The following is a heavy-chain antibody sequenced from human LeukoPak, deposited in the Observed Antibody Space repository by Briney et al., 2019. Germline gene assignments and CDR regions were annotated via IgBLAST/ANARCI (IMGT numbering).Heavy chain of an antibody. D-gene: IGHD6-19*01. Sequence: PSETLSLTCTVSGGSISSSSYYWGWIRQPPGKGLEWIGSIYYSGSTYYNPSLKSRVTISVGTSKNQFSLKLSSVTAADTAVYYCASQSSGWAYWGQGTLVTVSS. CDR1: GGSISSSSYY. J-gene: IGHJ4*02. CDR2: IYYSGST. CDR3: ASQSSGWAY. V-gene: IGHV4-39*01.